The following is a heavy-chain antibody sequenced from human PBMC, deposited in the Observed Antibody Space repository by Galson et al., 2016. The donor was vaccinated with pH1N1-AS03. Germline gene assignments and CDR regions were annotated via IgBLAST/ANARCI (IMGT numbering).Heavy chain of an antibody. Sequence: SVKVSCKASGYTFISYVMHWVRQAPGQRLEWMGWINAGNGNTTYAQSFQGRVTITRDTSASKAYMELSSLRSEDTAVYYCARGRGSYGMDVWGHGTTVTVSS. V-gene: IGHV1-3*01. CDR3: ARGRGSYGMDV. CDR2: INAGNGNT. J-gene: IGHJ6*02. D-gene: IGHD1-26*01. CDR1: GYTFISYV.